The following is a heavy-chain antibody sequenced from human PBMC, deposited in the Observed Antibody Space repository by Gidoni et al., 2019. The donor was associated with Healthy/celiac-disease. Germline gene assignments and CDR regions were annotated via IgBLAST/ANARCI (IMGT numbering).Heavy chain of an antibody. D-gene: IGHD2-8*01. V-gene: IGHV3-30*18. J-gene: IGHJ2*01. CDR1: GFTFSSYG. CDR2: ISYDGSNK. CDR3: AKDISCLYLDWYFDL. Sequence: RLSCAASGFTFSSYGMHWFRQAPGNGLEWVAIISYDGSNKYYADSVKGRFTISRDNSKNTLYLQMNSLRAEDTAVYYCAKDISCLYLDWYFDLWGRGTLVTVSS.